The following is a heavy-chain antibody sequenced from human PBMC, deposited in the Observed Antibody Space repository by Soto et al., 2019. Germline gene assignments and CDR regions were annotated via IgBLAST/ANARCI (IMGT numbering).Heavy chain of an antibody. D-gene: IGHD6-13*01. CDR2: IRNSGGST. V-gene: IGHV3-23*01. J-gene: IGHJ4*02. Sequence: ETLSLTCAVSGGSISSSNWWSWVRQAPGKGLEWVSMIRNSGGSTYYAESVKGRFTISRDNSKNTLYLQMNSLRAEDTAVYYCAKVRIRIAAAPLDYWGQGTLVTVSS. CDR1: GGSISSSN. CDR3: AKVRIRIAAAPLDY.